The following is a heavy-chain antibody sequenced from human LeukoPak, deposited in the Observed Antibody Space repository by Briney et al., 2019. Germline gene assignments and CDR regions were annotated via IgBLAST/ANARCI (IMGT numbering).Heavy chain of an antibody. CDR3: ARHRRSTWYDC. V-gene: IGHV5-10-1*01. CDR1: GYSFTSYW. J-gene: IGHJ4*02. D-gene: IGHD6-13*01. Sequence: GESLKISCKGSGYSFTSYWISWVRQMPGKSLEWMGRIDPSDSYPKYSPSFQGHVTISADKSINTAYLQWSSLKASDTAMYYCARHRRSTWYDCWGQGTLVTVSS. CDR2: IDPSDSYP.